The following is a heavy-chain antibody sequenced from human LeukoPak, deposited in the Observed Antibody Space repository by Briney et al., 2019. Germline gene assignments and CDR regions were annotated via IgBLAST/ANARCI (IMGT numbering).Heavy chain of an antibody. Sequence: PSETLSLTCSVSGGSIKNYYWRWIRQPPGKGLEWIGQIFYSGSTYSNPSLKSRVSISVDTSKNQFSLKLNSVTAADTAVYYCARVYTAMRRWFDPWGQGTLVTVSS. J-gene: IGHJ5*02. V-gene: IGHV4-59*12. CDR1: GGSIKNYY. CDR2: IFYSGST. D-gene: IGHD2-2*01. CDR3: ARVYTAMRRWFDP.